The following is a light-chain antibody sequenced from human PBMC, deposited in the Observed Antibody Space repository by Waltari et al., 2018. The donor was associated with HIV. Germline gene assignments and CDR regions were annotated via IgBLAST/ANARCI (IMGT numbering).Light chain of an antibody. Sequence: QSVLTQPPSVSGAPGQTVTISCTGSSSNIGARFDVHWYQQIPGTAPKLIMYGNNRPSRVPDRFSGSKSGTSASLAIAGLQAEDEADYYCQTYDSSLSGSVVFGGGTKLTVL. CDR2: GN. CDR1: SSNIGARFD. V-gene: IGLV1-40*01. CDR3: QTYDSSLSGSVV. J-gene: IGLJ2*01.